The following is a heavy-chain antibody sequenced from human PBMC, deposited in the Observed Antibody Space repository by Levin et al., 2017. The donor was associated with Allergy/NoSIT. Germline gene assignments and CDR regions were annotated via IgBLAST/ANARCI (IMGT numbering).Heavy chain of an antibody. CDR2: ISGSSYSI. CDR1: GFSFSTSA. Sequence: GGSLRLSCAASGFSFSTSAINWVRQAPGKGLEWVSVISGSSYSIYYADSVKGRLTISRDNSKNTAYLQMNSLRAEDTAVYYCAKGLNTAMAPLDYWGQGTLVTVSS. D-gene: IGHD5-18*01. CDR3: AKGLNTAMAPLDY. V-gene: IGHV3-23*01. J-gene: IGHJ4*02.